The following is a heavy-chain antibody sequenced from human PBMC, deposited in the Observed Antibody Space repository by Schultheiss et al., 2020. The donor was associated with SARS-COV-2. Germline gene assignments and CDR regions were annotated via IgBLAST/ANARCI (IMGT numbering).Heavy chain of an antibody. V-gene: IGHV3-23*01. CDR3: ARDQRCSGGSCFSANFDY. Sequence: GGSLRLSCAASGFTFDDYAMHWVRQAPGKGLEWVSGISGSGGSTYYADSVKGRFTISRDNSKNTLYLQMNSLKPEDTAVYYCARDQRCSGGSCFSANFDYWGQGTLVTVSS. CDR1: GFTFDDYA. CDR2: ISGSGGST. D-gene: IGHD2-15*01. J-gene: IGHJ4*02.